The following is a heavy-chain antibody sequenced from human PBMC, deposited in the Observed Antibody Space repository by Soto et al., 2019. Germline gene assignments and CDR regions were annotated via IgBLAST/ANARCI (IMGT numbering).Heavy chain of an antibody. D-gene: IGHD3-22*01. Sequence: QVQLVESGGGVVQPGRSLRLSCAASGFTFRNYAMQWVRQAPGKGLEWVALISYDGNTKSYADSVKGRFTLSRDNSNNMLYLQMSSLRAEDTAIYYCARDPGLAMIVRRGFDFWGQGTMVTVS. CDR3: ARDPGLAMIVRRGFDF. CDR2: ISYDGNTK. J-gene: IGHJ3*01. CDR1: GFTFRNYA. V-gene: IGHV3-30-3*01.